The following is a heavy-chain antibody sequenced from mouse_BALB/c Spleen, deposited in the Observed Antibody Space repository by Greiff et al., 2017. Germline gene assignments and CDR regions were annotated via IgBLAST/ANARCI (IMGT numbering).Heavy chain of an antibody. CDR1: GFTFSSFG. CDR2: ISSGSSTI. Sequence: EVQLVESGGGLVQPGGSRKLSCAASGFTFSSFGMHWVRQAPEKGLEWVAYISSGSSTIYYADTVKGRFTISRDNPKNTLFLQMTSLRSEDTAMYYCAREGYDEYYYAMDYWGQGTSVTVSS. V-gene: IGHV5-17*02. CDR3: AREGYDEYYYAMDY. J-gene: IGHJ4*01. D-gene: IGHD2-14*01.